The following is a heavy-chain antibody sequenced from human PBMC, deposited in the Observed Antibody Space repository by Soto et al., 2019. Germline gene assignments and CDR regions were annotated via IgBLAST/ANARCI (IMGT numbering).Heavy chain of an antibody. V-gene: IGHV3-23*01. CDR3: AIGSYQPLLFPI. CDR1: GVPFSSYA. J-gene: IGHJ4*02. Sequence: GGSLRLSSAASGVPFSSYAMGWVRQAPGKGLEWVSAISGSGGSTYYADSVKGRFTISRDNSKNTLYLQMNSLRAEDTAVYYCAIGSYQPLLFPIWGQGTLVTVSS. CDR2: ISGSGGST. D-gene: IGHD2-21*02.